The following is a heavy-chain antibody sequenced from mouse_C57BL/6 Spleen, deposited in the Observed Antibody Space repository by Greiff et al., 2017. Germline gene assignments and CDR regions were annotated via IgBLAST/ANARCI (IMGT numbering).Heavy chain of an antibody. D-gene: IGHD2-1*01. CDR2: IHPNSGST. Sequence: VQLQQPGAELVKPGASVKLSCKASGYTFTSYWMHWVKQRPGQGLEWIGMIHPNSGSTNYNEKFKSKATLTVDKSSSTAYMQLSSLTSEDSAVYYCAPLLPPRYYFYYWGQGTTLTVSS. CDR1: GYTFTSYW. CDR3: APLLPPRYYFYY. J-gene: IGHJ2*01. V-gene: IGHV1-64*01.